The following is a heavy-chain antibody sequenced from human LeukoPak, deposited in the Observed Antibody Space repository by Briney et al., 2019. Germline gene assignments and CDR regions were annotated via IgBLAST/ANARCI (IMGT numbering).Heavy chain of an antibody. Sequence: SSETDSPVCTVSGGSISSYYWNSIRQPAGKGLEWIGRIYTIGTTNYSPSLKSRATISVTTPKNQFTLMLSSVTAADTAVYYCARGLAGSSGGADAFDFWGQGTVVIVS. J-gene: IGHJ3*01. CDR2: IYTIGTT. D-gene: IGHD2-15*01. V-gene: IGHV4-4*07. CDR1: GGSISSYY. CDR3: ARGLAGSSGGADAFDF.